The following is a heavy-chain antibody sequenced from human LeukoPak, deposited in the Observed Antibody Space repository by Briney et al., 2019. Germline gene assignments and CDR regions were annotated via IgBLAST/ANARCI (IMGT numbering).Heavy chain of an antibody. J-gene: IGHJ4*02. D-gene: IGHD3-3*01. CDR3: TTLRFLEWFDY. CDR2: IKSKTDGGTT. Sequence: GGSLRLSCAASGFTFSNARMSWVRQAPGKGLEWVGRIKSKTDGGTTDYAAPVKGRFTISRDDLKNTLYLQMNSLKTEDTAVYYCTTLRFLEWFDYWGQGTLVTVSS. CDR1: GFTFSNAR. V-gene: IGHV3-15*01.